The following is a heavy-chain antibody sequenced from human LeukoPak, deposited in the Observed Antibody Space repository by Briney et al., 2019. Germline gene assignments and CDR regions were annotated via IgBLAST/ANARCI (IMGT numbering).Heavy chain of an antibody. Sequence: GGSLRLPCAASGFSFDDYAMSWVRQAPGKGLEWVSGINWSGVSTGYADSVKGRFTISRDNTKNSLFLQLNSLRAEDTASYYCAKGKDTLNPYWYFDVWGRGTLVSVSS. CDR3: AKGKDTLNPYWYFDV. V-gene: IGHV3-20*04. D-gene: IGHD5-18*01. J-gene: IGHJ2*01. CDR2: INWSGVST. CDR1: GFSFDDYA.